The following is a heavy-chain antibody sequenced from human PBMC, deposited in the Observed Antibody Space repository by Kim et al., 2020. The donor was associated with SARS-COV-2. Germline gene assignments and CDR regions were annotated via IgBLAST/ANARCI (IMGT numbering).Heavy chain of an antibody. CDR1: GGSFSGYY. CDR2: INHSGST. V-gene: IGHV4-34*01. D-gene: IGHD2-2*02. Sequence: SETLSLTCAVYGGSFSGYYWSWIRQPPGKGLEWIGEINHSGSTNYNPSLKSRVTISVDTSKNQFSLKLSSVTAADTAVYYCAREQFHSGVVVPAAITHWFDPWGQGTLVTVSS. J-gene: IGHJ5*02. CDR3: AREQFHSGVVVPAAITHWFDP.